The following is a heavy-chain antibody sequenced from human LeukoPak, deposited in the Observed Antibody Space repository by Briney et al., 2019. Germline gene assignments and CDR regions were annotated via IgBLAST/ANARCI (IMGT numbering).Heavy chain of an antibody. CDR2: MNPNSGNT. CDR3: ARAPLYYGAGDI. Sequence: ASVKVSCKASGYTFTGYYMHWVRQATGQGLEWMGWMNPNSGNTGYAQKFQGRVTMTRNTSISTAYMELSSLRSEDTAVYYCARAPLYYGAGDIWGQGTMATVSS. V-gene: IGHV1-8*02. D-gene: IGHD3-10*01. J-gene: IGHJ3*02. CDR1: GYTFTGYY.